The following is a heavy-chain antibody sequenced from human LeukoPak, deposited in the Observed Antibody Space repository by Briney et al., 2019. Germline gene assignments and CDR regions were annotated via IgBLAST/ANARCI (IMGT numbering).Heavy chain of an antibody. Sequence: GGSLRLSCVVSGFGLSMYWMSWVRQAPGKGPEWVAKINPDGSEKSYVDSVKGRFTIYRGNAKNSVYLQMKGLRADDTAVYYCVRDYRWAFDYWGKGILVTVSS. CDR2: INPDGSEK. D-gene: IGHD2-8*02. CDR1: GFGLSMYW. V-gene: IGHV3-7*01. J-gene: IGHJ4*02. CDR3: VRDYRWAFDY.